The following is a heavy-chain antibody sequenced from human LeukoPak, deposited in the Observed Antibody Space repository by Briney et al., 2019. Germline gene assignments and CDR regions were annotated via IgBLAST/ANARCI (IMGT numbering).Heavy chain of an antibody. CDR3: ASGTTGTTGFNY. D-gene: IGHD1-7*01. CDR1: GFTFSSYT. CDR2: ISSGSGYI. Sequence: RPAGSLRLSCTASGFTFSSYTMNWVRQAPGKGLEWLSSISSGSGYIFYADSMKGRFTISRDNAKNSLNLQMSSLRAEDTAVYYCASGTTGTTGFNYWGQGTLVTVSS. J-gene: IGHJ4*02. V-gene: IGHV3-21*01.